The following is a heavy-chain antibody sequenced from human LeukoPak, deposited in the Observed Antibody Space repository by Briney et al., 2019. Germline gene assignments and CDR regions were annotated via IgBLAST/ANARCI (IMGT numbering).Heavy chain of an antibody. CDR1: GYTFTSYD. CDR2: MSPNSGNT. CDR3: ARIFLSVVAPKRWFDP. Sequence: ASVKVSCKASGYTFTSYDINWVRQATGQGLEWMGWMSPNSGNTGYAQKFQGRVTMTRNTSISTAYMELSSLRSEDTAVYYCARIFLSVVAPKRWFDPWGQGTLVTVSS. D-gene: IGHD4-23*01. J-gene: IGHJ5*02. V-gene: IGHV1-8*01.